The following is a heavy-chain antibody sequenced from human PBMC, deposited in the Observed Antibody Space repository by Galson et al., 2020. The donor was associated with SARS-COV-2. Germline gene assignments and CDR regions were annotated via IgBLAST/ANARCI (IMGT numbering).Heavy chain of an antibody. Sequence: GGSLRLSCSASGFIFSDYAMHWVRQAPGKGLEYVSAISSNGRTSFYADSVNGRFTMSRDNSRNMFYLQMTALRPEDTAFYYCLSYSSTRQNHWGQGTLVTVSS. V-gene: IGHV3-64D*06. D-gene: IGHD2-2*01. CDR2: ISSNGRTS. CDR1: GFIFSDYA. CDR3: LSYSSTRQNH. J-gene: IGHJ5*02.